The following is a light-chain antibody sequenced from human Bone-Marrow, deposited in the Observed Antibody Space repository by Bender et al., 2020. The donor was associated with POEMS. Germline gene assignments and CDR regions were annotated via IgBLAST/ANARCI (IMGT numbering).Light chain of an antibody. V-gene: IGLV2-14*03. Sequence: QSALTQPPSVSGSPGQSITISCTGTSSDIGPYNYVSWYQQQPGKAPKLIIFDVSNRPSGVSNRFSGSKSGNTASLTVSGLQSEDESDYYCSSYTGYDTVVFGGGSKLPVL. J-gene: IGLJ2*01. CDR1: SSDIGPYNY. CDR3: SSYTGYDTVV. CDR2: DVS.